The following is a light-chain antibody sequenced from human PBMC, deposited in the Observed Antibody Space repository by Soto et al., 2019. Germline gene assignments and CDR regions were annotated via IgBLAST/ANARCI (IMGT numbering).Light chain of an antibody. J-gene: IGLJ2*01. CDR3: SSYAGSNNVV. V-gene: IGLV2-8*01. CDR2: EVS. CDR1: SSDVGGYNY. Sequence: QSALTQPPSASGSPGQSVTISCTGTSSDVGGYNYVSWYQQHPDKAPKLMIYEVSKRPSGVPDRFSGSKSGNTASLTVSGSQAEDEAVYYCSSYAGSNNVVFGGGTKLTVL.